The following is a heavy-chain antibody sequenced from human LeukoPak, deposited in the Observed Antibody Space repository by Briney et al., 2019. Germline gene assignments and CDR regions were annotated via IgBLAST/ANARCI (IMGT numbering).Heavy chain of an antibody. CDR2: ISVRAGTI. CDR1: GFGFGQYE. J-gene: IGHJ6*02. D-gene: IGHD3-22*01. V-gene: IGHV3-48*03. CDR3: AKDFPHYYEVPHGMDV. Sequence: AGSLRLSCAASGFGFGQYEMNWVRQAPGKGLEWIAYISVRAGTIYYGDSAEGRFTISRDDAKNSLYLQMNGLRVEDTAIYYCAKDFPHYYEVPHGMDVWGQGTTVTV.